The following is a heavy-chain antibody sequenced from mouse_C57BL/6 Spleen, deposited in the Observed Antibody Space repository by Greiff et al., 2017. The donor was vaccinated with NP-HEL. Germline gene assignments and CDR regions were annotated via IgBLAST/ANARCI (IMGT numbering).Heavy chain of an antibody. CDR3: ARRRLYGYDGGAFDY. CDR1: GYTFTSYW. CDR2: INPSNGGT. V-gene: IGHV1-53*01. J-gene: IGHJ2*01. Sequence: LPQPGTELVKPGASVKLSCKASGYTFTSYWMHWVKQRPGQGLEWIGNINPSNGGTNYNEKFKSKATLTVDKSSSTAYMQLSSLTSEYSAVYYCARRRLYGYDGGAFDYWGQGTTLTVSS. D-gene: IGHD2-2*01.